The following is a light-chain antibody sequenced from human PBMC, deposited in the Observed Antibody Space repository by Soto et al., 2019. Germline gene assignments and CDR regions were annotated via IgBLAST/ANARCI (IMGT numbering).Light chain of an antibody. CDR1: QGISSY. J-gene: IGKJ1*01. CDR3: QQYNNWPWT. CDR2: AAS. Sequence: IQLTQSPSSLSASVGDSVTITCRASQGISSYLALYQQKPGKAPKLLIYAASSLQSGVPSRFSGSGSGTDFTLTINSLQSEDFALYYCQQYNNWPWTFGQGTKVDI. V-gene: IGKV1-9*01.